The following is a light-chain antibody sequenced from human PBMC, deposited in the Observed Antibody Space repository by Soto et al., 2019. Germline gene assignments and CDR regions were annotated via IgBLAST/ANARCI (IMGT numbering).Light chain of an antibody. CDR3: QQYKNWPRGT. Sequence: DIVLTQSPGTLSLSPGERATLSCRASQSVSSNLAWYQQKPGQAPRLLIYGASTRATGIPARFSGSGSGTEFTLTISSLQSEDFAVYYCQQYKNWPRGTFGQGTKVDIK. V-gene: IGKV3-15*01. CDR2: GAS. CDR1: QSVSSN. J-gene: IGKJ1*01.